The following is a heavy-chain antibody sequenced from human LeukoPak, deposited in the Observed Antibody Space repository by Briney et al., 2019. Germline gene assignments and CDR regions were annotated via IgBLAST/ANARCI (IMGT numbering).Heavy chain of an antibody. CDR1: GFTFSSYE. Sequence: GGSLRLSCAASGFTFSSYEMNWVRQAPGKGLEWVSYISSSGSTIYYADSVKGRFTTSRDNAKNSLYLQMNSLRAEDTAVYYCARVIAAASDYWGQGTLVTVSS. V-gene: IGHV3-48*03. CDR2: ISSSGSTI. CDR3: ARVIAAASDY. D-gene: IGHD6-13*01. J-gene: IGHJ4*02.